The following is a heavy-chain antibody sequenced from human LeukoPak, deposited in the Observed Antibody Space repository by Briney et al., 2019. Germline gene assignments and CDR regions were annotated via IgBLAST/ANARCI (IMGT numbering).Heavy chain of an antibody. CDR2: INHSGST. CDR3: ARALTYSSGWFDY. V-gene: IGHV4-34*01. CDR1: GGSFSGYY. D-gene: IGHD6-19*01. J-gene: IGHJ4*02. Sequence: SETLSPTCAVYGGSFSGYYWSWIRQPPGKGLEWIGEINHSGSTNYNPSLKSRVTISVDTSKNQFSLKLSSVTAADTAVYYCARALTYSSGWFDYWGQGTLVTVSS.